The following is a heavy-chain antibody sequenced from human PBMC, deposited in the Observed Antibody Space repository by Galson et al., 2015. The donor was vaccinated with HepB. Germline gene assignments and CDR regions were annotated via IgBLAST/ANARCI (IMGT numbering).Heavy chain of an antibody. V-gene: IGHV1-18*01. CDR1: GYTFTSYG. J-gene: IGHJ4*02. CDR3: ARETIFGVSHPFDY. Sequence: SVKVSCKASGYTFTSYGISWVRQAPGQGLEWMGWISIYNGNTKYAQKVQGRVTMTTDTSTSTAYMELRSLRSDDTAVYYCARETIFGVSHPFDYWGQGTLVIVSS. D-gene: IGHD3-3*01. CDR2: ISIYNGNT.